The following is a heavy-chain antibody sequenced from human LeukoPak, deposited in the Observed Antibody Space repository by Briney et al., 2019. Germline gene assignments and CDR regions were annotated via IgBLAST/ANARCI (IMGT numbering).Heavy chain of an antibody. J-gene: IGHJ4*01. Sequence: GGSLGLSCAASGFSFSNSAMSWVRQAPGKGLEWVSTLSGSGITTYYADSVKGRFTISRDNSKNTLYLQMNSLRAEDTAVYYCAKGIYSSGWSYFDYWGHGTLVTVSS. CDR3: AKGIYSSGWSYFDY. CDR2: LSGSGITT. D-gene: IGHD6-19*01. CDR1: GFSFSNSA. V-gene: IGHV3-23*01.